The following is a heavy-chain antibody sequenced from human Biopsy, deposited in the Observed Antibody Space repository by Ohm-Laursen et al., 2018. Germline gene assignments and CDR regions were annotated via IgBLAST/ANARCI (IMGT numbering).Heavy chain of an antibody. CDR1: GVTFDTYA. J-gene: IGHJ3*01. CDR3: GGGQGGPPIGVTVPGDSFDL. D-gene: IGHD2-15*01. CDR2: RIPYFNTI. Sequence: GPSVKVSCKASGVTFDTYAFGWVRQAPGQGLEWMGGRIPYFNTIYYARNFQDRAVITADRSARTTDMQLSVLRPDDTAVYYFGGGQGGPPIGVTVPGDSFDLWGPGTMVTVSP. V-gene: IGHV1-69*01.